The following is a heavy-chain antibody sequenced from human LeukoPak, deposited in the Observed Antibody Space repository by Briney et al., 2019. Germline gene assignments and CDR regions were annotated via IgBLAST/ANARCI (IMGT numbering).Heavy chain of an antibody. CDR3: ARDLVVATFDY. J-gene: IGHJ4*02. Sequence: GGSLRLSCAASGFTFSSNWMSWVRQAPRRGLQWVANVKLDGSEKSYVDSVKGRFTISRDNAKNSLYLQMNSLRAEDTAVYYCARDLVVATFDYWGQGTLVTVSS. D-gene: IGHD5-12*01. V-gene: IGHV3-7*01. CDR1: GFTFSSNW. CDR2: VKLDGSEK.